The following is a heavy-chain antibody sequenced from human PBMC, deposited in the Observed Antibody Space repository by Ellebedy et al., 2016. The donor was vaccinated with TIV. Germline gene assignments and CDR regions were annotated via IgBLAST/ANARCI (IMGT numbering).Heavy chain of an antibody. CDR1: GGTFSSYA. CDR3: ARRDYGDYGMDV. J-gene: IGHJ6*02. D-gene: IGHD4-17*01. V-gene: IGHV1-69*10. CDR2: INAGNGNT. Sequence: SVKVSCXASGGTFSSYAISWVRQAPGQRLEWMGWINAGNGNTKYSQKFQGRVTITADKSTSTAYMELSSLRSEDTAVYYCARRDYGDYGMDVWGQGTTVTVSS.